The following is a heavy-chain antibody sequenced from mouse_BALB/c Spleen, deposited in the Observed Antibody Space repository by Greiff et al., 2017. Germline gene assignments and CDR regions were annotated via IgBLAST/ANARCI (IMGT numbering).Heavy chain of an antibody. J-gene: IGHJ4*01. CDR3: ARTGRGNAMDY. Sequence: EVKLMESGGGLVQPGGSRKLSCAASGFTFSSFGMHWVRQAPEKGLEWVAYISSGSSTIYYADTVKGRFTISRDNPKNTLFLQMTSLRSEDTAMYYCARTGRGNAMDYWGQGTSVTVSS. CDR1: GFTFSSFG. CDR2: ISSGSSTI. D-gene: IGHD4-1*01. V-gene: IGHV5-17*02.